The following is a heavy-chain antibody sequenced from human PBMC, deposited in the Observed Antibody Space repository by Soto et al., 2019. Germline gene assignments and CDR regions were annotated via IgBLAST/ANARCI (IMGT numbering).Heavy chain of an antibody. V-gene: IGHV3-74*01. CDR1: GFTFNTYW. Sequence: EVQLVESGGGLVQPGGSLRLSCAASGFTFNTYWMHWVRQAPGKGLVWVSRINTDGSTTNYVDSVEGRFTISRDNAKNTLYLQINSLRAEDTAVYYCARVGVGAYHFDYWGQGTLVTVSS. CDR2: INTDGSTT. J-gene: IGHJ4*02. D-gene: IGHD1-26*01. CDR3: ARVGVGAYHFDY.